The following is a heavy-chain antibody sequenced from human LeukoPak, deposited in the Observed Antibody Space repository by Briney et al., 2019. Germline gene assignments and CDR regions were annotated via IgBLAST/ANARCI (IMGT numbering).Heavy chain of an antibody. J-gene: IGHJ4*02. V-gene: IGHV3-21*01. D-gene: IGHD5/OR15-5a*01. CDR2: INNVASHI. CDR3: ARDPTQYLRYGHFDY. CDR1: GFTFSSSA. Sequence: PRGSLRLSCAASGFTFSSSAMNWVRQAPGKGLEWVSSINNVASHIYHAHSVKGRFTISRDNAKNSLYLQMNSLSDEDTAVYYCARDPTQYLRYGHFDYWGQGTLVTVSS.